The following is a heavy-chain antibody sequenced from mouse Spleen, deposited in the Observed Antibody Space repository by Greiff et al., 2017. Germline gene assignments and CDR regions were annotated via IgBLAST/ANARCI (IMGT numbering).Heavy chain of an antibody. CDR1: GFTFSSYA. D-gene: IGHD2-1*01. V-gene: IGHV5-9-1*01. J-gene: IGHJ3*01. CDR2: ISSGGSYT. CDR3: ASYGNSFAY. Sequence: EVKLVESGGGLVKPGGSLKLSCAASGFTFSSYAMSWVRQTPEKRLEWVATISSGGSYTYYPDSVKGRFTISRDNAKNTLYLQMSSLRSEDTAMYYCASYGNSFAYWGQGTLVTVSA.